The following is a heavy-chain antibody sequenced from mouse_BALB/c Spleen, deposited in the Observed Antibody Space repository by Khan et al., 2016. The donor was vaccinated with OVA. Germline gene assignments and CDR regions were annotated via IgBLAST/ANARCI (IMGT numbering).Heavy chain of an antibody. CDR1: GFTFSSYG. D-gene: IGHD4-1*01. J-gene: IGHJ3*01. CDR3: ASRVTGSFAY. CDR2: IRSGGDYT. Sequence: EVELVESGGDLVKPGGSLKLSCAASGFTFSSYGMSWVRQTPDKSLAWVATIRSGGDYTSYPDSVHGRFTFSRDNAKNTLYLQRRSLKSEDTAMYYWASRVTGSFAYWGQGTLVTVSA. V-gene: IGHV5-6*01.